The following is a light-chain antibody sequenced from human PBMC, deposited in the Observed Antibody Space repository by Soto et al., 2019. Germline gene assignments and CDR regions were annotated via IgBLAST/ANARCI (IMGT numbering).Light chain of an antibody. Sequence: EIVLTQSPGTLSLSPGETATLSCRASQSFSSTYLAWYQQRPGQAPRLLIYAASTRATGIPARFSGSGSGTEFTLTISSLQSEDFAVYYCQHQSSWPRTFGQGTKVDIK. CDR2: AAS. J-gene: IGKJ1*01. CDR1: QSFSSTY. V-gene: IGKV3-15*01. CDR3: QHQSSWPRT.